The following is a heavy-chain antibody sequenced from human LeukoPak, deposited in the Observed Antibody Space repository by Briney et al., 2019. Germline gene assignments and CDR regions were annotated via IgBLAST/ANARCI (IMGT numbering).Heavy chain of an antibody. CDR1: GFTFGDYA. CDR3: ARDLPIRGVGYMDV. D-gene: IGHD3-10*01. V-gene: IGHV3-49*03. J-gene: IGHJ6*03. Sequence: GGSLRLSCTASGFTFGDYAMSWFRQAPGKGLEWVGFIRSKAYGGTTEYAASVKGRFTISRDDSKSIAYLQMNSLRAEDTAVYYCARDLPIRGVGYMDVWGKGTTVTVSS. CDR2: IRSKAYGGTT.